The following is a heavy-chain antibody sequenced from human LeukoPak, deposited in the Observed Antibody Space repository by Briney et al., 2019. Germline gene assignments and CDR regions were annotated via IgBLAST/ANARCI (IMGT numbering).Heavy chain of an antibody. CDR3: ARDLGQYYDTSDNWFDP. CDR2: ISSSSSYI. V-gene: IGHV3-21*01. Sequence: TGGSLRLSCAASGFTFSSYSMNWVRQAPGKGLEWVSSISSSSSYIYYADSVKGRFTISRDNAKNTLNLQMNSLRAGDTAVYYCARDLGQYYDTSDNWFDPWGQGTLVTVSS. D-gene: IGHD3-22*01. J-gene: IGHJ5*02. CDR1: GFTFSSYS.